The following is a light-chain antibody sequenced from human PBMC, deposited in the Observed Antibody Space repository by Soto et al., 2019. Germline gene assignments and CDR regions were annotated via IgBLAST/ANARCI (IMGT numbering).Light chain of an antibody. CDR3: SAWDDSLSGPV. CDR1: SSNVGTYT. J-gene: IGLJ3*02. V-gene: IGLV1-44*01. Sequence: QSVLTQPPSASGTPGQRVTISCSGSSSNVGTYTVDWYQQLQAAAPQLLMYSSDQRPSGGPDRFSGSKSATSASLAISGLQSEDEADYYCSAWDDSLSGPVFGGGTKLTVL. CDR2: SSD.